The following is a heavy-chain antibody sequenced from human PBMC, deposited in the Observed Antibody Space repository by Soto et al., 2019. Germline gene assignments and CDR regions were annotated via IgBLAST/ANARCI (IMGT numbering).Heavy chain of an antibody. V-gene: IGHV4-4*02. J-gene: IGHJ4*02. CDR1: SGSISSSNW. CDR2: IYHSGST. D-gene: IGHD2-15*01. CDR3: ARNPAQGYCSGGSCYGNYFDY. Sequence: TLSLTCAVSSGSISSSNWWSWVRQPPGKGLEWIGEIYHSGSTNYNPSLKSRVTISVDKSKNQFSLKLSSVTAADTAVYYCARNPAQGYCSGGSCYGNYFDYWGQGTLVTVSS.